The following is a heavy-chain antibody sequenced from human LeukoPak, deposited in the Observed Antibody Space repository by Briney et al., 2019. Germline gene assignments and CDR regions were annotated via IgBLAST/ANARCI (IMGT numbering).Heavy chain of an antibody. Sequence: GGSLRLSCAASGFTFSRYAMNWVRQAPGKGLEWVSYISTGGDNRFYADSLKGRFTVSRDNAKNSLFLQMDSLRAEDTAVYYCARSFCTSATCSRGHYYVMDVWGQGTKVAVSS. J-gene: IGHJ6*02. CDR2: ISTGGDNR. D-gene: IGHD3/OR15-3a*01. V-gene: IGHV3-21*01. CDR3: ARSFCTSATCSRGHYYVMDV. CDR1: GFTFSRYA.